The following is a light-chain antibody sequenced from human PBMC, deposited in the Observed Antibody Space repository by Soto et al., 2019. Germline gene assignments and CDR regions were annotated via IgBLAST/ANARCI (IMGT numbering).Light chain of an antibody. CDR2: DAS. J-gene: IGKJ1*01. Sequence: EIVLTQSPATLSLSPGERATLSCRASQSISSYVAWYQQKPGQAPRLLIYDASNRATGIPARFSGSGSGTDFTLTISSLEPEDFAVYYCQQRSNWWTVGQGTKVEIK. CDR1: QSISSY. V-gene: IGKV3-11*01. CDR3: QQRSNWWT.